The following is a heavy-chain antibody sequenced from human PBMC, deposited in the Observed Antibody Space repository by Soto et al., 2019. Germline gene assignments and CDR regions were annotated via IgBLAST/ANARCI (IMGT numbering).Heavy chain of an antibody. CDR2: IYYSGST. Sequence: AAETLSLTCTVSGGSISSYYWSWIRQPPGKGLEWIGYIYYSGSTNYNPSLKSRVTISVDTSKNQFSLKLSSVTAADTAVYYCAVMVRGVPDWGQGTMVTVSS. J-gene: IGHJ3*01. D-gene: IGHD3-10*01. CDR1: GGSISSYY. CDR3: AVMVRGVPD. V-gene: IGHV4-59*01.